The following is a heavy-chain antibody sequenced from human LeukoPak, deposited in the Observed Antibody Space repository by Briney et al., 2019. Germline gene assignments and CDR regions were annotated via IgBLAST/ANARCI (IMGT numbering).Heavy chain of an antibody. Sequence: SETLSLTCTVSGGSISSYYWSWIRQPAGKGLEWIGRIYTSGSTNYNPSLKSRVTMSVDTSKNQFSLKLSSVTAADTAVYYCARDTHAYMTTGTFDPWGQGTLVTVSS. D-gene: IGHD4-17*01. CDR3: ARDTHAYMTTGTFDP. CDR2: IYTSGST. J-gene: IGHJ5*02. CDR1: GGSISSYY. V-gene: IGHV4-4*07.